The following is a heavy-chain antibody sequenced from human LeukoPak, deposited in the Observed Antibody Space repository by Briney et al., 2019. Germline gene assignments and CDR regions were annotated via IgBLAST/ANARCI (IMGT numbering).Heavy chain of an antibody. CDR3: ARSLGELSAFDI. Sequence: PSETLSLTCTVSGGSISSYYWSWIRQPPGKGLEWIGYIYYSGSTNYNPSLKSRVTISVDTSKNQFSLKLSSVTAADTAAYYCARSLGELSAFDIWGQGTMVTVSS. CDR2: IYYSGST. J-gene: IGHJ3*02. CDR1: GGSISSYY. V-gene: IGHV4-59*01. D-gene: IGHD3-10*01.